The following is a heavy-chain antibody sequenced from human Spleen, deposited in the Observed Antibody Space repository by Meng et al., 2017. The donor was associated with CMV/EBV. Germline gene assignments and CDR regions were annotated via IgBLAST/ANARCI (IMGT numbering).Heavy chain of an antibody. D-gene: IGHD6-19*01. Sequence: TVSGDSISSGGNYWRWIRQNPGKGLEWIGNIYFSGSTDYNPSLKSRVTISVDTSMNQFSLKVSSVTVADTAVYYCARDRGSRGWFDFWGQGTLVTVSS. V-gene: IGHV4-31*03. J-gene: IGHJ4*02. CDR2: IYFSGST. CDR3: ARDRGSRGWFDF. CDR1: GDSISSGGNY.